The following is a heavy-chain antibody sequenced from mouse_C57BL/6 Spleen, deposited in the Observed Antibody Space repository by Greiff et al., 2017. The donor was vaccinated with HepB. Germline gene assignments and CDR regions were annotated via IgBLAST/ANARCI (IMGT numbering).Heavy chain of an antibody. CDR2: IYPGDGDT. CDR1: GYAFSSSW. J-gene: IGHJ2*01. Sequence: QVQLQQSGPELVKPGASVKISCKASGYAFSSSWMNWVKQRPGKGLEWIGRIYPGDGDTNYNRKFKGKATLTADKSASTAYMQLSILKSEDSAVYFWARPRYDGYYAFDYWGQGTTLTVSS. V-gene: IGHV1-82*01. CDR3: ARPRYDGYYAFDY. D-gene: IGHD2-3*01.